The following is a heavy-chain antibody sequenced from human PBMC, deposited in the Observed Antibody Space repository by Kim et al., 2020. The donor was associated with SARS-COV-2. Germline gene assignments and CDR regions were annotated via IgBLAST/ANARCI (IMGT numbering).Heavy chain of an antibody. CDR2: INHSGST. CDR1: GGSFSGYY. CDR3: ARALVYYDILTGYYKDGMDV. V-gene: IGHV4-34*01. D-gene: IGHD3-9*01. J-gene: IGHJ6*02. Sequence: SETLSLTCAVYGGSFSGYYWSWIRQPPGKGLEWIGEINHSGSTNYNPSLKSRVTISVDTSKNQFYLKLSSVTAADTAVYYCARALVYYDILTGYYKDGMDVWGQGTTVTVSS.